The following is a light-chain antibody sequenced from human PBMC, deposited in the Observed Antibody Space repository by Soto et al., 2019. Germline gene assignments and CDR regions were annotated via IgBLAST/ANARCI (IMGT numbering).Light chain of an antibody. J-gene: IGKJ1*01. CDR1: QDIRNT. CDR2: AAS. V-gene: IGKV1-6*01. Sequence: AIQMTQSPSSLSASVGDRVAISCRASQDIRNTLAWYQQKPGEAPKLLIYAASSLQSGVPSRFSGSGSGTDFTLTISSLQPEDFATYYCLQDYNYPWTFGQGTKVDIK. CDR3: LQDYNYPWT.